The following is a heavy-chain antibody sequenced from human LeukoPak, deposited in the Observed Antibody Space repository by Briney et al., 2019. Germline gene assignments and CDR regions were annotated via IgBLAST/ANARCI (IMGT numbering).Heavy chain of an antibody. Sequence: PGGSLRLSCAASGFTFSDHYMDWVRQAPGKGLEWVGRTRKKANSYTTEYAASVKGRFTISRDDSKNSLFLQMNSLKTEDTAVYYCVRVNSNYYFDYWGQGTLVTVSS. V-gene: IGHV3-72*01. D-gene: IGHD4-11*01. J-gene: IGHJ4*02. CDR1: GFTFSDHY. CDR2: TRKKANSYTT. CDR3: VRVNSNYYFDY.